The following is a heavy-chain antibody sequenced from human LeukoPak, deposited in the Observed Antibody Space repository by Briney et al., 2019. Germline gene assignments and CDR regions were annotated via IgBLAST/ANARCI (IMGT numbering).Heavy chain of an antibody. J-gene: IGHJ6*02. CDR1: GGTFSSYA. CDR2: IIPIFGTA. Sequence: GASVKVSFKASGGTFSSYAISWVRQAPGQGLEWMGGIIPIFGTANYAQKFQGRVTITADESTSTAYMELSSLRSEDTAVYYCARVDSSGWTGGMDVWGQGTTVTVSS. V-gene: IGHV1-69*13. CDR3: ARVDSSGWTGGMDV. D-gene: IGHD6-19*01.